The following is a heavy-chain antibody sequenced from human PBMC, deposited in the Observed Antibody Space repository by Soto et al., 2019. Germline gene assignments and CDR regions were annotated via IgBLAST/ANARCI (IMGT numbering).Heavy chain of an antibody. J-gene: IGHJ4*02. Sequence: GGSLRLSCAASGFTFSSYGMHWVRQAPGKGLEWVAVISYDGSNKYYADSVKGRFTISRDNSKNTLYLQMNSLRAEDTAVYYCAKGESSVVLMVYDILGDYWGQGTLVTVSS. CDR1: GFTFSSYG. D-gene: IGHD2-8*01. V-gene: IGHV3-30*18. CDR2: ISYDGSNK. CDR3: AKGESSVVLMVYDILGDY.